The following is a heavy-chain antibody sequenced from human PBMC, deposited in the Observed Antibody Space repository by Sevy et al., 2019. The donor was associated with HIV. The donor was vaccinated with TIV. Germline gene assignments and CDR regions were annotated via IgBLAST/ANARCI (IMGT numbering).Heavy chain of an antibody. CDR1: GFTISNNY. D-gene: IGHD1-26*01. Sequence: GGSLRLSCAVSGFTISNNYMSWVRQAPGKGLEWVSLIYSGGATRYADSVKGRFTISRDNSANTLYLQMNNLRAEDTAVYYCAGGPLSGYWGQGTLVTVSS. CDR3: AGGPLSGY. V-gene: IGHV3-53*01. J-gene: IGHJ4*02. CDR2: IYSGGAT.